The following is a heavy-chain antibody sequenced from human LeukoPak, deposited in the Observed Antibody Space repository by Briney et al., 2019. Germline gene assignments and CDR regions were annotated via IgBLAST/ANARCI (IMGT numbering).Heavy chain of an antibody. V-gene: IGHV3-53*01. Sequence: GGSLRLSCAASGFTVSSNYMSWVRQAPGRGLEWVSVIYSGGSTYYADSVKGRFTISRDNSKNTLYLQMNSLRAEDTAVYYCARDLGYCSGGDCYSAYWGQGTLVTVSS. CDR2: IYSGGST. CDR3: ARDLGYCSGGDCYSAY. D-gene: IGHD2-15*01. J-gene: IGHJ4*02. CDR1: GFTVSSNY.